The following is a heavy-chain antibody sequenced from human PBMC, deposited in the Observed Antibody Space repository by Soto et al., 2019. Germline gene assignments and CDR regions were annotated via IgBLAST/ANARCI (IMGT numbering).Heavy chain of an antibody. CDR3: ATLLMVYADAFDI. D-gene: IGHD2-8*01. J-gene: IGHJ3*02. CDR1: GYTITELY. Sequence: ASVKVSCKVSGYTITELYRHWGRQAPGKGLVWMGGFDPEDGETIYAQKFQGRVTMTEVTSTDTAYMELSSLRSEDTAVYYCATLLMVYADAFDIWGQGTMVTVSS. CDR2: FDPEDGET. V-gene: IGHV1-24*01.